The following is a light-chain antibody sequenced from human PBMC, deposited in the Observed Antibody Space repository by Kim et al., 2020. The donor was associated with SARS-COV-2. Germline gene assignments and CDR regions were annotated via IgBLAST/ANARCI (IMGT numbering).Light chain of an antibody. CDR2: EAS. CDR1: QGITNF. J-gene: IGKJ4*01. V-gene: IGKV1-33*01. Sequence: DIQMTQSPSSLSASVGDRVTITCQAGQGITNFLTWYQQIPGTAPKLLIYEASRLERGVPLKFSGSGSGRHFTLTISSLQPEDVATYYRQQYDSDPYTFGRGTKVDIK. CDR3: QQYDSDPYT.